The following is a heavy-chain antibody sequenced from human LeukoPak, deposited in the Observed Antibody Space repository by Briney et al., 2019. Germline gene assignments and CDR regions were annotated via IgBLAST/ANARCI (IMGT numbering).Heavy chain of an antibody. CDR2: ISYDGSNK. CDR1: GFTFSSYA. J-gene: IGHJ4*02. CDR3: ARDLDLRGSSLDY. Sequence: GGSLRLSCAASGFTFSSYAMHWVRQAPGKGLEWVAVISYDGSNKYYADSVKGRFTISRDNSKNTLYLQMNSLRAEDTAVYYCARDLDLRGSSLDYWGQGTLATVSS. V-gene: IGHV3-30-3*01. D-gene: IGHD6-6*01.